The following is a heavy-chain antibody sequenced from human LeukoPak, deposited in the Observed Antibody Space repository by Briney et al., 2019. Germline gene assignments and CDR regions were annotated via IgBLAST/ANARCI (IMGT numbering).Heavy chain of an antibody. CDR2: ISDSGGSA. CDR1: GFTFNTYA. CDR3: ARGSPLGWTLSVYYFDY. J-gene: IGHJ4*02. D-gene: IGHD3-16*02. V-gene: IGHV3-23*01. Sequence: PGGSLRLSCAASGFTFNTYAMSWVRQAPGKGLEWVSAISDSGGSAYYADSVKGRFTISRDNAKNSLYLQMNSLRAEDTAVYYCARGSPLGWTLSVYYFDYWGQGTLVTVSS.